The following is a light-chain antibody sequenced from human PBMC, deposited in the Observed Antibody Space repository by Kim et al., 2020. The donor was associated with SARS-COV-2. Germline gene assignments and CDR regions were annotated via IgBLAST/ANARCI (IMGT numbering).Light chain of an antibody. CDR3: NSRDSSGNHVL. J-gene: IGLJ2*01. CDR1: SLRSYY. CDR2: GKN. V-gene: IGLV3-19*01. Sequence: SSELTQAPAVSLALGQTVSITCQGDSLRSYYASWYQQKPGQAPVVVIYGKNNRPSGIPDRFSGSSSGNTASLTITGAQAEDEADYYCNSRDSSGNHVLFGGGTQVTVL.